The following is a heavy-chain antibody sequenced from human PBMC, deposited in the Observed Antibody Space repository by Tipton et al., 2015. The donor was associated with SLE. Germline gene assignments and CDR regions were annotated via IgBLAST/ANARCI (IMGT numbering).Heavy chain of an antibody. Sequence: TLSLTCTVSGGSISSGGYYWSWIRQHPGKGLEWIGYIYYSGSTYYNPSLKSRVTISVDTSKNQFSLKMIAVTAADTAVYYCARDGDDYGGYFYYGMDVWGQGTTVTVSS. CDR1: GGSISSGGYY. CDR3: ARDGDDYGGYFYYGMDV. V-gene: IGHV4-31*03. D-gene: IGHD4-17*01. J-gene: IGHJ6*02. CDR2: IYYSGST.